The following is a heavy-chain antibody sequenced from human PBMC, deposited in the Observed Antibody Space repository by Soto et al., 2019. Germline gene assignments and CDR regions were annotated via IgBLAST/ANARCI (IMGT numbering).Heavy chain of an antibody. Sequence: ASVNVSFKASGYTFTGYYMHWVRQAPGQGLGLMGWISAYNGNTNYAHKLQGRVTMNTDTSTSTAYMELRSLRSDDTAVYYCARDSPRITIFLWFKPWGHGTLVNVST. V-gene: IGHV1-18*04. CDR3: ARDSPRITIFLWFKP. CDR1: GYTFTGYY. CDR2: ISAYNGNT. D-gene: IGHD3-3*01. J-gene: IGHJ5*02.